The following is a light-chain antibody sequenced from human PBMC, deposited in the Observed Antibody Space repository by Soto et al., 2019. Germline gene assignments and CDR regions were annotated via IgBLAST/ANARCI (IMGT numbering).Light chain of an antibody. CDR3: QQYNNWPPIT. CDR2: GVS. Sequence: ELVMTQYPATLSVSPWERATLSCRASQSVSTNLAWYQQKPGQAPRLLIYGVSTRATGIPARFSGSGSGTEFTLTVSSLQSEDFGVYYCQQYNNWPPITFGQGTLLEIK. V-gene: IGKV3-15*01. J-gene: IGKJ5*01. CDR1: QSVSTN.